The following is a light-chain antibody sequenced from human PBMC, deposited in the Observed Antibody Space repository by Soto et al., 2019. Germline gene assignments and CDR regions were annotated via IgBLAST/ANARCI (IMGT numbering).Light chain of an antibody. V-gene: IGLV2-14*01. CDR3: SSFTSSITYV. CDR2: DVT. J-gene: IGLJ1*01. Sequence: VLTQPASVSGSPGQSITISFTVTISYVGFYNSFSWYRQDPGKAPKLMIYDVTNRPSGVSNRFSGSKSGNTASLTISGLQAEDEADYYCSSFTSSITYVFGTGTKVTVL. CDR1: ISYVGFYNS.